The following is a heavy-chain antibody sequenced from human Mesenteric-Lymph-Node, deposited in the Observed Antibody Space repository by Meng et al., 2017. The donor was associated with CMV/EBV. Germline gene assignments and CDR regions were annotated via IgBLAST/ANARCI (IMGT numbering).Heavy chain of an antibody. Sequence: GASLKISCQASGFSFSDYHMSWVRQAPGKGLEWVSSMSGSGSPIYYADSVKGRFTVSRDNANNSLHLQMHSLRAEDTAVYYCARDRGYSYGYRTGHSFDYWGPGMLVTVSS. V-gene: IGHV3-11*01. CDR1: GFSFSDYH. J-gene: IGHJ4*02. D-gene: IGHD5-18*01. CDR2: MSGSGSPI. CDR3: ARDRGYSYGYRTGHSFDY.